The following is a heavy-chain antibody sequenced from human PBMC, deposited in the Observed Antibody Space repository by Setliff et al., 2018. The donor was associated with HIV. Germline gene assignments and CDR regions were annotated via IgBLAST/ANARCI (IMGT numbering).Heavy chain of an antibody. CDR2: ISYNEYT. CDR3: ARDHNSGTLHAFDL. V-gene: IGHV4-59*11. Sequence: EPLSLTCTVSGDPINSHYWSWIRQPPGEGLEWIGHISYNEYTNYNPSLKSRVTISLGTSKKHFSLDLYSVTAADTAVYYCARDHNSGTLHAFDLWGQGTKVTISS. D-gene: IGHD1-26*01. J-gene: IGHJ3*01. CDR1: GDPINSHY.